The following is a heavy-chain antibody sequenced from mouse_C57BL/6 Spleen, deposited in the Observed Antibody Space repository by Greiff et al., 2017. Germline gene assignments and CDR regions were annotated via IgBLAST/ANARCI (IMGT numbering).Heavy chain of an antibody. CDR1: GFSLTSYG. Sequence: VQLQQSGPGLVQPSQSLSITCTVSGFSLTSYGVHWVRQSPGKGLEWLGVIWRGGSTDYNAAFMSRLSITKDNSKSHVFFKMNSLQADDTAIYYCAKNGFDGSSFYAMDYWGQGTSVTVSS. D-gene: IGHD1-1*01. V-gene: IGHV2-5*01. CDR3: AKNGFDGSSFYAMDY. CDR2: IWRGGST. J-gene: IGHJ4*01.